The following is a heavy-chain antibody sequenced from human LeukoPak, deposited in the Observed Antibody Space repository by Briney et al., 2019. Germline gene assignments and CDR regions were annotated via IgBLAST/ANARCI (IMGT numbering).Heavy chain of an antibody. CDR3: AMYGGGLQLWLG. J-gene: IGHJ4*02. D-gene: IGHD5-18*01. CDR2: ISHTEST. Sequence: SETLSLTCTVSGYSISSGYYWGWIRQPPGKGLEWIGSISHTESTYYNPSLKSRVTISVHTSKNQFSLKLSSVTAADTAVYYCAMYGGGLQLWLGWGQGTLVTVSS. V-gene: IGHV4-38-2*02. CDR1: GYSISSGYY.